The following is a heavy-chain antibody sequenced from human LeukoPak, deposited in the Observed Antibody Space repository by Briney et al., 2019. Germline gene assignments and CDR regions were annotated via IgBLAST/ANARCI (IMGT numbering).Heavy chain of an antibody. CDR3: ARDLVTVTKGFDI. CDR2: ISYIGST. CDR1: ADSFSSHY. D-gene: IGHD4-17*01. J-gene: IGHJ3*02. V-gene: IGHV4-59*11. Sequence: SETLSLTCAVSADSFSSHYWTWIRQPPGQGLEWIGYISYIGSTNYNPSLKSQVTISIDTSKNQFSLKLSSVTAADTAVYYCARDLVTVTKGFDIWGQGTMVSVSS.